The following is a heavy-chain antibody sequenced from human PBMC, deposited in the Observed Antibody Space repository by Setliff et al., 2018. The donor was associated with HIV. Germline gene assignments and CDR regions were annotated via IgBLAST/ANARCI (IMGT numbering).Heavy chain of an antibody. CDR2: IRQDGSEK. Sequence: GGSLRLSCAASGFTFSNYAMHWVRQAPGRGLEWVANIRQDGSEKYYVDSVKGRFTISRDNAGNSLDLELNYLNDEDTAVYYCARCAAGPYCRNSFDFWGRGTLVTVSS. CDR1: GFTFSNYA. J-gene: IGHJ4*02. D-gene: IGHD1-26*01. V-gene: IGHV3-7*03. CDR3: ARCAAGPYCRNSFDF.